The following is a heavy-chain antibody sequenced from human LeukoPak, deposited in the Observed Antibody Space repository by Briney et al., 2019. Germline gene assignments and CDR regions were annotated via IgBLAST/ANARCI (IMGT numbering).Heavy chain of an antibody. CDR1: GGSISSNNW. CDR2: IYHSGIT. J-gene: IGHJ5*02. D-gene: IGHD2-15*01. CDR3: ARKTRYCSAGRCNWDA. V-gene: IGHV4-4*02. Sequence: SETLSLTCAVSGGSISSNNWWSWVRQPPGKGLEWIGEIYHSGITNYNPSLESRVSISEDSPTKQYSLRLTSVTATDTAVYFCARKTRYCSAGRCNWDAWGQGILVTASS.